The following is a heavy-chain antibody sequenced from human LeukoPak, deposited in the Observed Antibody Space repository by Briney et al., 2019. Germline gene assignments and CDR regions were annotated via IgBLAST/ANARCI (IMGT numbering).Heavy chain of an antibody. Sequence: SETLSLTCTVSGGSMSDYYWSWIRQPPGKGLEWIGYIYYTGTTNYNPSLKGRVIISIDTSKNQFSLKRSSVTAADTALYYCARDYTMTHASDIWGQGTLVTVSS. D-gene: IGHD3-22*01. V-gene: IGHV4-59*01. CDR2: IYYTGTT. CDR1: GGSMSDYY. J-gene: IGHJ3*02. CDR3: ARDYTMTHASDI.